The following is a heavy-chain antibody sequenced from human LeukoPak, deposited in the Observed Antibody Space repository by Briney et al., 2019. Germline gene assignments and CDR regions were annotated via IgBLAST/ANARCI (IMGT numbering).Heavy chain of an antibody. D-gene: IGHD4-17*01. CDR1: GDSLTSSHW. Sequence: PSETLSLTCAVSGDSLTSSHWWTWIRQPPRKGLEWIGENFHAGSPNYNSFLESRVTISVEKSNHQLSLKLTSVAAAHTAVYFCARAYGDYRWFFDCWGPRILGTVSP. J-gene: IGHJ4*02. CDR2: NFHAGSP. V-gene: IGHV4/OR15-8*01. CDR3: ARAYGDYRWFFDC.